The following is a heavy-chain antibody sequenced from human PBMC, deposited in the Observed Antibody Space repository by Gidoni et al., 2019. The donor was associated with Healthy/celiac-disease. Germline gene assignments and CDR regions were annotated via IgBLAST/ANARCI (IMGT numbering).Heavy chain of an antibody. Sequence: EVQLVQSGAEVKKPGESLSISCKGSGYSFTSYWISWVRQMPGKGLEWMGRIDPSDSYTNYSPSFQGHVTISADKSISTAYLQWSSLKASDTAMYYCARPPRMSGIYSSGWYGYWGQGTLVTVSS. CDR3: ARPPRMSGIYSSGWYGY. V-gene: IGHV5-10-1*01. CDR2: IDPSDSYT. J-gene: IGHJ4*02. D-gene: IGHD6-19*01. CDR1: GYSFTSYW.